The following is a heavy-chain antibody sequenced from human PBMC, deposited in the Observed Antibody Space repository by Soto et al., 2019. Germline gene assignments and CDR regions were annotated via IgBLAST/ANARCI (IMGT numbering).Heavy chain of an antibody. Sequence: EVEVLESGGGLVQPGGSLRLSCAASIFTFSTYALSWVRQAPGKGLEWVSGISGSGATTIYADSVKGRFTISRDNSKSTLYLQMNSLRAEDTAVYYCAIRYTSGRYFDYWGQGTLLTVSS. CDR1: IFTFSTYA. CDR3: AIRYTSGRYFDY. CDR2: ISGSGATT. J-gene: IGHJ4*02. D-gene: IGHD3-16*02. V-gene: IGHV3-23*01.